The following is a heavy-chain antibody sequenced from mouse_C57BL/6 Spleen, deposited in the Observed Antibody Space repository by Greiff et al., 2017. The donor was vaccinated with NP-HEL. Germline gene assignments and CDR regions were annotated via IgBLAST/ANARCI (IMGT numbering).Heavy chain of an antibody. CDR2: IYPGDGDT. V-gene: IGHV1-80*01. CDR3: AREFYYGNCDY. D-gene: IGHD2-1*01. Sequence: VQLQESGAELVKPGASVKISCKASGYAFSSYWMNWVKQRPGKGLEWIGQIYPGDGDTNYNGKFKGKATLTADKSSSTAYMQLSSLTSEDSAVYVCAREFYYGNCDYWGQGTTLTVSS. J-gene: IGHJ2*01. CDR1: GYAFSSYW.